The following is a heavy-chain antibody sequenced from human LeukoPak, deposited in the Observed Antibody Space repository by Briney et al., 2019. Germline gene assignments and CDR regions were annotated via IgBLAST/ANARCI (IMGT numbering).Heavy chain of an antibody. Sequence: PGGSLRLSCAASGFTFSSYAMSWVRQAPGKGLEWVSAISGSGGSTYYADSVKGRFTISRDNSKNTLYLQMKSLRAEDTAVYYCAKSNYDLWSGYSYWGQGTLVTVSS. V-gene: IGHV3-23*01. CDR3: AKSNYDLWSGYSY. CDR2: ISGSGGST. D-gene: IGHD3-3*01. J-gene: IGHJ4*02. CDR1: GFTFSSYA.